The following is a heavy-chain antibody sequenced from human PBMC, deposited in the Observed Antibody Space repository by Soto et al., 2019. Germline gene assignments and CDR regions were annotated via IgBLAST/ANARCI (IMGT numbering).Heavy chain of an antibody. V-gene: IGHV3-23*01. D-gene: IGHD3-3*01. CDR1: GFTFSSYA. CDR2: ISGSGGST. Sequence: EVQLLESGGGLVQPGGSLRLSCAASGFTFSSYAMSWVRQAPGKGLEWVSAISGSGGSTYYADSVKGRFTISRDNSKNTLYLQMNSLRAEDTAVYYCAKDSSYYDFCSGQGWFDPWGQGTLVTVSS. J-gene: IGHJ5*02. CDR3: AKDSSYYDFCSGQGWFDP.